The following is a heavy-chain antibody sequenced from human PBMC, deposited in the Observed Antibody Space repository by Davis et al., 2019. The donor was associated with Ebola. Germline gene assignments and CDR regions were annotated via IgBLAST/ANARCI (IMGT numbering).Heavy chain of an antibody. CDR2: VYSAGST. Sequence: GESLKISCAASGFTFSNYDMGWVRQVPGKGLEWVSGVYSAGSTYYADSVKGRFTISRDNAKNSLYLQMNSLRAEDTAVYYCARGLGFLEWSNRDYYYGMDVWGQGTTVTVSS. V-gene: IGHV3-23*01. D-gene: IGHD3-3*01. CDR3: ARGLGFLEWSNRDYYYGMDV. J-gene: IGHJ6*02. CDR1: GFTFSNYD.